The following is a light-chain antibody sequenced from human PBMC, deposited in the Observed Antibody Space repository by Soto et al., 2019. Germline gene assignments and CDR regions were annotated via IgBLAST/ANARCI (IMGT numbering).Light chain of an antibody. Sequence: DIQMTHSPSTLSASLGDRVTLTCRASQSISSCLAWYQQKPGKAPKLLIYAASTLQSGVPSRFSGSGSGTDFTLTVSSLQPEDFATYYCQQYYSYPQTFGQGTKVDIK. V-gene: IGKV1-9*01. CDR1: QSISSC. J-gene: IGKJ1*01. CDR3: QQYYSYPQT. CDR2: AAS.